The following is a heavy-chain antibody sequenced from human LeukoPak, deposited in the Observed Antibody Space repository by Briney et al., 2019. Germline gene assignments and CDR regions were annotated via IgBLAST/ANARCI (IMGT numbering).Heavy chain of an antibody. CDR2: IIPIFGTA. J-gene: IGHJ6*03. CDR3: AGAKLYRSSRDYYYYMDV. V-gene: IGHV1-69*05. CDR1: GGTFSSYA. D-gene: IGHD6-6*01. Sequence: ASVKVSCKASGGTFSSYAISWVRQAPGQGLEWMGGIIPIFGTANYAQKFQGRVTITTDESTSTVYMELSSLKSEDTAVYYCAGAKLYRSSRDYYYYMDVWGKGTTVTVSS.